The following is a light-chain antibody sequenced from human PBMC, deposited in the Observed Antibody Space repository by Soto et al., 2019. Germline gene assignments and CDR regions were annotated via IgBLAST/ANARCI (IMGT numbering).Light chain of an antibody. Sequence: VMTQSPLSLPATLGQPASISCRSSQSLVNADGNKYLNRFQQRPGQSPSRLIYKVSNRESGVPESLIGSGAGAEFPLKISRVEAEDDGVYYCLQGTDWPYTFGQGTKLEIK. J-gene: IGKJ2*01. CDR3: LQGTDWPYT. CDR2: KVS. CDR1: QSLVNADGNKY. V-gene: IGKV2-30*01.